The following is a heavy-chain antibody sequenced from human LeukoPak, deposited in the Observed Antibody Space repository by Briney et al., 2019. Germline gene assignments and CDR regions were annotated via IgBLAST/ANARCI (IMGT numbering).Heavy chain of an antibody. D-gene: IGHD2-8*01. CDR3: AEVMRSEDYYYYGMDV. CDR1: GFTFDDYA. J-gene: IGHJ6*02. CDR2: ISWNSGSI. V-gene: IGHV3-9*01. Sequence: QTGGSLRLSCAASGFTFDDYAMHWVRQAPGKGLEWVSGISWNSGSIGYADSVKGRFTISRDNAKNSLYLQMNSLRAEDTALYYCAEVMRSEDYYYYGMDVWGQGTTVTVSS.